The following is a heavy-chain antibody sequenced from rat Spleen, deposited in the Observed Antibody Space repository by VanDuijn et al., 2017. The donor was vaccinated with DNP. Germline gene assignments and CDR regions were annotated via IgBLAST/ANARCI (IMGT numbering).Heavy chain of an antibody. V-gene: IGHV2-41*01. CDR1: GFSLTSYY. CDR2: IWNTGAT. Sequence: QVQLKESGPGLVQPSQTLSLTCTVAGFSLTSYYVHWVRQPPGKDLEWMGVIWNTGATQFNSALKSRLSISKDTSKSQVFLKMNSVQTEDTAMYFCARHYTYWGQGVMVTVSS. CDR3: ARHYTY. D-gene: IGHD1-1*01. J-gene: IGHJ2*01.